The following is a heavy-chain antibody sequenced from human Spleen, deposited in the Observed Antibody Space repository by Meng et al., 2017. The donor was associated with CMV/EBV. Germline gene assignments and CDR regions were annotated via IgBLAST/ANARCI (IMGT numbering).Heavy chain of an antibody. CDR3: ARKDYYYYSLDV. CDR2: ISGDGTSI. V-gene: IGHV3-74*01. Sequence: GGSLRLSCVASGFSFSDYWMHWVRQAPGKGLVWVSRISGDGTSIRDADSVKGRFTVSRDNSKSTLYLQMNSPKPEDTAVYYCARKDYYYYSLDVWGQGTTVTVSS. D-gene: IGHD2-15*01. J-gene: IGHJ6*02. CDR1: GFSFSDYW.